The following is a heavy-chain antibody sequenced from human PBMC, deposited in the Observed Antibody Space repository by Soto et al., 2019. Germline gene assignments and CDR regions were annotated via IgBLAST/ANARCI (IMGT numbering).Heavy chain of an antibody. J-gene: IGHJ4*02. CDR2: ISGSGGST. CDR1: GFTFSSYA. V-gene: IGHV3-23*01. D-gene: IGHD6-13*01. Sequence: EVQLLESGGGLVQPGGSLRLSCAASGFTFSSYAMRWVRQAPGKGLEWVSAISGSGGSTYYADSVKGRFTISRDNSKHRLYLQMNSLRAEDTAVYYCARRGPGTYFDYWGQGTLVTVSS. CDR3: ARRGPGTYFDY.